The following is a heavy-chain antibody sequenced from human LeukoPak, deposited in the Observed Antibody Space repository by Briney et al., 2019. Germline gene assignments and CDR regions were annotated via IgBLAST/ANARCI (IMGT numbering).Heavy chain of an antibody. J-gene: IGHJ4*02. D-gene: IGHD3-10*01. Sequence: PSETLSLTCAVYGGSFSGYYWSWIRQPPGKGLEWIGEINHSGSTNHNPSLKSRVTISLDTSKNQFSLKLSSVTAADTAVYYCARVGTYYRSLDSWGQGTLVTVSS. CDR2: INHSGST. CDR3: ARVGTYYRSLDS. V-gene: IGHV4-34*01. CDR1: GGSFSGYY.